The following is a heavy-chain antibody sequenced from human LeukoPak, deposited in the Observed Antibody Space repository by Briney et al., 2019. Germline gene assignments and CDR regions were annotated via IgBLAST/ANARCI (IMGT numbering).Heavy chain of an antibody. J-gene: IGHJ4*02. D-gene: IGHD2-8*01. CDR3: AKAPFGVVLYYFDY. V-gene: IGHV3-23*01. CDR1: GFRFDAYA. CDR2: FSESFSASGGST. Sequence: GGSLRLSCAASGFRFDAYAMSWVRQAPGKGLEWVSGFSESFSASGGSTYSADSVKGRFPISRDNSKNMLYLQMNSLRAEDTAVYYCAKAPFGVVLYYFDYWGQGTLVTVSS.